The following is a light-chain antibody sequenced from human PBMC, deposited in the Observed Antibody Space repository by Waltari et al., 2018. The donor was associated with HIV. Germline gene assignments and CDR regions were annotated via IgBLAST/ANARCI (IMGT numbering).Light chain of an antibody. CDR2: DDT. CDR3: QSYASGRGGGTWV. Sequence: QSVLTQPPSVSGAPGQRVTIGAGQGVHWYQYLPDTGPKLVTFDDTSRPSGVSDRFSGFRSGNSASLAIIALQAEDEAEYYCQSYASGRGGGTWVFGGGTTVTVL. V-gene: IGLV1-40*01. J-gene: IGLJ3*02. CDR1: GAGQG.